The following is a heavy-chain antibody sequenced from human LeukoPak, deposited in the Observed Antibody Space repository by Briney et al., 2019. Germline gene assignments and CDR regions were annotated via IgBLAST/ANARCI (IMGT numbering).Heavy chain of an antibody. CDR1: GYTSTSYY. D-gene: IGHD3-16*02. V-gene: IGHV1-46*01. CDR2: INPNGGST. Sequence: ASVKVSCKASGYTSTSYYMHWVRQAPGQGLEWMGIINPNGGSTSYAQKFQGRVTMTRDTSTSTVYMELSSLRSEDTAVYYCALLMITFGGVIGKFDFGGQGTLVTVSS. J-gene: IGHJ4*02. CDR3: ALLMITFGGVIGKFDF.